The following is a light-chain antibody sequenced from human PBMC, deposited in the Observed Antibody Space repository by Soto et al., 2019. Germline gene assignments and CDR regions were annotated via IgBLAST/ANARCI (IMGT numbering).Light chain of an antibody. Sequence: EAVMTQSPATLSVSPGEGATLSCRASQSVSSKLAWYQQKSGQAPRLLIYGAFTRAAGVPARFSGSGSGTEFTLTISSLQSEDSAVYFCQQYANWPKTFGQGTKVDIK. CDR3: QQYANWPKT. CDR2: GAF. CDR1: QSVSSK. V-gene: IGKV3-15*01. J-gene: IGKJ1*01.